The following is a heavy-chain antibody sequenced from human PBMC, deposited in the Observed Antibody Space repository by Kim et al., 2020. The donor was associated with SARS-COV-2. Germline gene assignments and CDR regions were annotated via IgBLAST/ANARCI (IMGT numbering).Heavy chain of an antibody. V-gene: IGHV1-69*04. CDR1: GGTFSSYT. CDR2: IIPILGIA. D-gene: IGHD3-22*01. J-gene: IGHJ6*02. Sequence: SVKVSCKASGGTFSSYTISWVRQAPGQGLEWMGRIIPILGIANYAQKFQGRVTITADKSTSTAYMELSSLRSEDTAVYYCAREKLHYYDSSGYYRYYYYYGVDVWGQGTTVTVSS. CDR3: AREKLHYYDSSGYYRYYYYYGVDV.